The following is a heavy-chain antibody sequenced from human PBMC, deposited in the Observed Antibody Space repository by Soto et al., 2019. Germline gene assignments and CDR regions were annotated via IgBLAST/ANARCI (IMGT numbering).Heavy chain of an antibody. CDR3: ATVYGSGSYYTHPWGYYYGMDV. J-gene: IGHJ6*02. CDR1: GGSISSGGYY. V-gene: IGHV4-31*03. D-gene: IGHD3-10*01. CDR2: IYYSGST. Sequence: PSETLSLTCTVSGGSISSGGYYWSWIRQHPGKGLEWIGYIYYSGSTYYNPSLKSRVTISVDTSKNQFSLKLSSVTAADTAVYYCATVYGSGSYYTHPWGYYYGMDVWGQGTTVTVSS.